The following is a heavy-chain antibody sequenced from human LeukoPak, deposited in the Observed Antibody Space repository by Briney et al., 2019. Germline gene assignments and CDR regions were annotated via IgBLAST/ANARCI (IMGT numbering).Heavy chain of an antibody. CDR2: INHSGST. CDR1: GGSFSGYY. D-gene: IGHD3-10*01. V-gene: IGHV4-34*01. Sequence: PSETLSLTRAVYGGSFSGYYWSWIRQPPGKGLEWIGEINHSGSTNYNPSLKSRVTISVDTSKNQFSLKLSSVTAADTAVYYCARGKRGYGSGSYRGSYGMDVWGQGTTVTVSS. J-gene: IGHJ6*02. CDR3: ARGKRGYGSGSYRGSYGMDV.